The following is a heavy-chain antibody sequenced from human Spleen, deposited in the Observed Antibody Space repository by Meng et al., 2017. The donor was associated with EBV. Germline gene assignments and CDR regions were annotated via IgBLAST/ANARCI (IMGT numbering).Heavy chain of an antibody. CDR1: GVSFGGYS. J-gene: IGHJ4*02. Sequence: GEGGLLRPWVVLSLSGACYGVSFGGYSWRWFHQPPGKGLEWIGEINHSGSTNYNPSLKSRVTISVDTSKNQFSLKLSSVTAADTAVYYCAREGYSYGKGAHDYWGQGTLVTVSS. D-gene: IGHD5-18*01. CDR3: AREGYSYGKGAHDY. V-gene: IGHV4-34*01. CDR2: INHSGST.